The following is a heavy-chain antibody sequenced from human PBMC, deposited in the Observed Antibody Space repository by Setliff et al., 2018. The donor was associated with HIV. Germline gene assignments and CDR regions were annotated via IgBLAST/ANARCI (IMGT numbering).Heavy chain of an antibody. CDR3: ATASLYYESRDYFTYYFDY. J-gene: IGHJ4*02. V-gene: IGHV3-15*07. CDR1: GVVFSYAW. CDR2: ISTKADGETT. D-gene: IGHD3-22*01. Sequence: GESLKISCAASGVVFSYAWMNWVRQAPGKGLGWVGRISTKADGETTDHATPVKGRFTISRDDSKNTLYLQMNSLRTEDTAVYFCATASLYYESRDYFTYYFDYWGQGTLVTVSS.